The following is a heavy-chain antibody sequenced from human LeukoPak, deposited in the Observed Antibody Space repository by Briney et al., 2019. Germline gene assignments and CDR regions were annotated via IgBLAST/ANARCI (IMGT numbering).Heavy chain of an antibody. D-gene: IGHD2-2*01. J-gene: IGHJ4*02. CDR3: ARSRYCSSTSCYDFDY. V-gene: IGHV1-3*03. CDR1: GYTFTSYG. CDR2: INAGNGNT. Sequence: ASVKVSCKASGYTFTSYGISWVRQAPGQRLEWMGWINAGNGNTKYSQEFQGRVTITRDTSASTAYMELSSLRSEDMAVYYCARSRYCSSTSCYDFDYWGQGTLVTVSS.